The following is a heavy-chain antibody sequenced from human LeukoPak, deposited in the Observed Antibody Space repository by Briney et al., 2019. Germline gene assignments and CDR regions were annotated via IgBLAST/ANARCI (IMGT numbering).Heavy chain of an antibody. CDR3: ARARTYSSSWYFDY. Sequence: MPSETLSLTCTVSGGSISSYYWSWIRQPPGKGLEWIGYIYYSGSTNYNPSLKSRVTISVDTSKHQFSLKLSSVTAVDTAVYYCARARTYSSSWYFDYWGQGTLVTVSS. CDR1: GGSISSYY. V-gene: IGHV4-59*08. CDR2: IYYSGST. D-gene: IGHD6-13*01. J-gene: IGHJ4*02.